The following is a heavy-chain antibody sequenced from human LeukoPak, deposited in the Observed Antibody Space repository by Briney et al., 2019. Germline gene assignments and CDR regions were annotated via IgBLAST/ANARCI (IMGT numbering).Heavy chain of an antibody. Sequence: SETLSLTRTVSGGSISSYYWSWIRQPPGKGLEWIGYIYYSGSTNYNPSLKSRVTISVDTSKNQFSLKLSSVTAADTAVYYCAREGADAFDIWGQGTMVTVSS. CDR3: AREGADAFDI. CDR2: IYYSGST. V-gene: IGHV4-59*01. D-gene: IGHD1-26*01. J-gene: IGHJ3*02. CDR1: GGSISSYY.